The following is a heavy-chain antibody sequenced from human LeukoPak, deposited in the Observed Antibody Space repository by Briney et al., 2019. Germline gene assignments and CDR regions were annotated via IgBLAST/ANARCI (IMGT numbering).Heavy chain of an antibody. J-gene: IGHJ4*02. CDR1: GFSFSSYD. V-gene: IGHV3-48*03. Sequence: GGSLRLSCAASGFSFSSYDMNWVRQAPGKGLEWISYITSSGATKYSADSVKGRFTISRDNAKNSLYLQMTSLRVEDTGFYYCVRESRSDWYVGYFDYWGRGTLVTVSS. CDR2: ITSSGATK. CDR3: VRESRSDWYVGYFDY. D-gene: IGHD6-19*01.